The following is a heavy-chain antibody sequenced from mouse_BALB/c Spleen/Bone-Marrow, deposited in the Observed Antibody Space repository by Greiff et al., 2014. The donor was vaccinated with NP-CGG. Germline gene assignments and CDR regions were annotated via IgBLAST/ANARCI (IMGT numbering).Heavy chain of an antibody. CDR1: GYTFTSYW. J-gene: IGHJ3*01. D-gene: IGHD1-1*01. Sequence: DLVKPGASVKLSCKASGYTFTSYWINWVKQRPGQGLEWIGRIPPGSGTTYYNEMFKGKATLTVDTSSTTAYIQPSSMSSEDFAVYFCARGSYYCGSSSSWFAYWGQGTLVTVSA. CDR2: IPPGSGTT. V-gene: IGHV1S41*01. CDR3: ARGSYYCGSSSSWFAY.